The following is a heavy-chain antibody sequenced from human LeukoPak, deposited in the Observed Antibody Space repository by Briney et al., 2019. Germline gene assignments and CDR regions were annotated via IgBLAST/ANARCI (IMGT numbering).Heavy chain of an antibody. CDR1: GITFSGFE. Sequence: PGGSLRLSCVGSGITFSGFELNWVRQAPGKGLDWVSYISDDGSTKTYGDSVEGRFTISRDNAKNTLSLQMNSLRLEDTCVYYCSRRFRDWGRGILVTVSS. V-gene: IGHV3-48*03. CDR2: ISDDGSTK. J-gene: IGHJ4*02. CDR3: SRRFRD.